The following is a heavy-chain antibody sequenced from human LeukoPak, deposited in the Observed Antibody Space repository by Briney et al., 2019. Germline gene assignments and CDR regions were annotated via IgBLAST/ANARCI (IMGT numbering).Heavy chain of an antibody. D-gene: IGHD5-18*01. CDR3: ARIQLWFDY. J-gene: IGHJ4*02. Sequence: GGSLRLSCTTSGFSFRNYAMHWVRKAPGKGLEWVAFIRFDGSDKNYADSVKGRFTISRDNSKNTLYLQMNSLRAEDTAVYYCARIQLWFDYWGQGTLVTVSS. CDR2: IRFDGSDK. V-gene: IGHV3-30*02. CDR1: GFSFRNYA.